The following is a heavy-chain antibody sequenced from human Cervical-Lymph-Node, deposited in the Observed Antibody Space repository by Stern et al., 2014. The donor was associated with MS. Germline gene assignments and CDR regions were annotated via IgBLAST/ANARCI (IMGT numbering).Heavy chain of an antibody. J-gene: IGHJ6*02. CDR3: ARDYHWNDRYYGMDV. Sequence: QVQLGQSGAEVKKPGSSVKVSCKASGGTFSSYAISWVLQAPGQGLEWMGGIIPIFGKENTDQKFHGRVTITPAESSNTASTELSSLSSEDTAVYYCARDYHWNDRYYGMDVLGQGTTVTVSS. D-gene: IGHD1-1*01. V-gene: IGHV1-69*01. CDR1: GGTFSSYA. CDR2: IIPIFGKE.